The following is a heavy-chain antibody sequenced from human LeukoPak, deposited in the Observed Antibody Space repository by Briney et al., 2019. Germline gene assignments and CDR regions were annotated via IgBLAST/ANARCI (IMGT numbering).Heavy chain of an antibody. CDR1: GNTFSSYY. J-gene: IGHJ4*02. D-gene: IGHD6-13*01. V-gene: IGHV1-46*01. Sequence: ASVTVSCKASGNTFSSYYMHWVRQAPGHGLEWMGITNPSNGLTSYAQKFEGRVTVTRDTSTSTVYMELSSLRSEDTAVYYCAREGPGTGKYLDYWGQGTLVTVSS. CDR3: AREGPGTGKYLDY. CDR2: TNPSNGLT.